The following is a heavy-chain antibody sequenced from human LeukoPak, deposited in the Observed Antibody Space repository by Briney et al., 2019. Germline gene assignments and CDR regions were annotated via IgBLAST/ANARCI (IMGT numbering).Heavy chain of an antibody. D-gene: IGHD3-22*01. CDR2: ISSSSSYI. CDR1: GFTFSSYN. Sequence: GGSLRLSCAASGFTFSSYNMNWVRQAPGKGLEWVSSISSSSSYIYYADSVKGRFTISRDNAKNSLYLQMNSLRAEDTAVYYCASGDNYYDPFDYWGQGTLVTVSS. V-gene: IGHV3-21*01. J-gene: IGHJ4*02. CDR3: ASGDNYYDPFDY.